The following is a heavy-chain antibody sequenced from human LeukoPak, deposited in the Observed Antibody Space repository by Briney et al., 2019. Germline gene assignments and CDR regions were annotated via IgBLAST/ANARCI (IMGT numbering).Heavy chain of an antibody. J-gene: IGHJ6*02. V-gene: IGHV3-30*18. Sequence: GRSLRLSCAASGFTLSSYGVHWVRQAPGKGLEWVAVISYDGSNKYYADSVKGRFTISRDNSKNTLYLQMNSLRAEDTAVYYYAKDYDMLISNYHYFGMDVWGQGTTVTVSS. D-gene: IGHD3-9*01. CDR3: AKDYDMLISNYHYFGMDV. CDR2: ISYDGSNK. CDR1: GFTLSSYG.